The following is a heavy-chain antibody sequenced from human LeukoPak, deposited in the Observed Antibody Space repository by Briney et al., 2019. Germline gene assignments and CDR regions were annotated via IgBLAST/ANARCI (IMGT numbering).Heavy chain of an antibody. J-gene: IGHJ6*02. V-gene: IGHV3-23*01. CDR2: ISGSGGST. D-gene: IGHD4-17*01. Sequence: GGSLRLSCSASGFTFSSYAMSWVRQAPGKGLEGVSAISGSGGSTYYADSVKGRFTISRDNSKNTLYLQMNSLRAEDTAVYYCAKDYGYGDYDFVGYYYGMDVWGQGTTVTVSS. CDR3: AKDYGYGDYDFVGYYYGMDV. CDR1: GFTFSSYA.